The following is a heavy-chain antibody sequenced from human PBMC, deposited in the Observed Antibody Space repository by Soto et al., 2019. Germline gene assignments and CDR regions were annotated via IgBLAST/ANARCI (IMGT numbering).Heavy chain of an antibody. J-gene: IGHJ4*02. CDR2: IIPIFGKT. Sequence: SVKVSCKASGGTFSSYAISWVRQAPGQGLEWMGGIIPIFGKTIYAQNFQGRVTITTDKSISTAYMELSSLRSEDTAVYYCARSLSNKVGPGYWGQGTQVTVSS. D-gene: IGHD4-4*01. V-gene: IGHV1-69*05. CDR3: ARSLSNKVGPGY. CDR1: GGTFSSYA.